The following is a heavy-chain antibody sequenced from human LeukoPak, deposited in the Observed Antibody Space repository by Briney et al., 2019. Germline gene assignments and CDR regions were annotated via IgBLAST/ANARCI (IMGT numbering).Heavy chain of an antibody. CDR1: GASISNYY. CDR3: ARLGSYHDF. J-gene: IGHJ4*02. V-gene: IGHV4-4*09. Sequence: PSETLCLTCTVSGASISNYYWSWIRQTPEKGLEWMGHIHSSGGSSYYPSLKSRLTLSIDTSRNQLSLKLPSVTAADTAVYFCARLGSYHDFWGQGALVTVSS. CDR2: IHSSGGS. D-gene: IGHD1-26*01.